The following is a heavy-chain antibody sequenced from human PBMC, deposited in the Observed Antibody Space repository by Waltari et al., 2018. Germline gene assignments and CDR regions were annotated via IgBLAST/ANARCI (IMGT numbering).Heavy chain of an antibody. CDR2: NSYNGAT. D-gene: IGHD5-12*01. CDR3: ATYIGASLGTAAFDV. CDR1: VVSLTTNRHY. J-gene: IGHJ3*01. Sequence: QLQLQESGPGLMKPSETLSLTCSVSVVSLTTNRHYWGWIRQPPGQGLEWIGTNSYNGATYSSPALRSRVTIFRDTSKNQLSLKLGSVTAADTAFYYCATYIGASLGTAAFDVWGQGTMVTVSS. V-gene: IGHV4-39*01.